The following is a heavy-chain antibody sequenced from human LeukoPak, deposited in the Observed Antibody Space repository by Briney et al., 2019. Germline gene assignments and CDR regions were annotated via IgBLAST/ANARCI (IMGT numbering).Heavy chain of an antibody. CDR3: ARMAAFFDY. Sequence: GGSLRLSCAASGFTVSSNYMSWVRQAPGKGLEWVSVIYSGGSTYYADSVKGRFTISRDNAKNSLYLQMNSLRDEDTAVYYCARMAAFFDYWGQGTLVTVSS. D-gene: IGHD3-3*01. V-gene: IGHV3-66*01. CDR2: IYSGGST. CDR1: GFTVSSNY. J-gene: IGHJ4*02.